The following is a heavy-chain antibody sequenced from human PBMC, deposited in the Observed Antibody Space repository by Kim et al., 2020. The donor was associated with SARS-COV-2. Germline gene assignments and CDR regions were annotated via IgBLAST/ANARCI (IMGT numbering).Heavy chain of an antibody. J-gene: IGHJ6*02. CDR2: IYYSGST. V-gene: IGHV4-59*01. D-gene: IGHD4-17*01. CDR3: AGGLVTTPSDYYYYGMDV. Sequence: SETLSLTCTVSGGSISSYYWSWIRQPPGKGLEWIGYIYYSGSTNYNPSLKSRVTISVDTSKNQFSLKLSSVTAADTAVYYCAGGLVTTPSDYYYYGMDVWGQGTTVTVSS. CDR1: GGSISSYY.